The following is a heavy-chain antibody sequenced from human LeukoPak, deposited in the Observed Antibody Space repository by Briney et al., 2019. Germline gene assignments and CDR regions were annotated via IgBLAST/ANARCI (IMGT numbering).Heavy chain of an antibody. Sequence: GGSLSLSCAASGFTFSSYAMSWVRQAPGKGLEWVSAICGSGGSTYYADSVKGRFTISRDNSKNPLYLQMNSLRAEDTAVSYCAKAYRYYYDSSGYYYEDAFDIWGQGTMVTVSS. J-gene: IGHJ3*02. CDR1: GFTFSSYA. V-gene: IGHV3-23*01. CDR3: AKAYRYYYDSSGYYYEDAFDI. CDR2: ICGSGGST. D-gene: IGHD3-22*01.